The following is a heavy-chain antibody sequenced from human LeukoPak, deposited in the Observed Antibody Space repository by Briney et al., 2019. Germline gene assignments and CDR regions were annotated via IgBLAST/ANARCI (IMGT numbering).Heavy chain of an antibody. CDR1: GYSFIDYY. D-gene: IGHD6-13*01. Sequence: SVKVSCKTSGYSFIDYYIHWVRQAPGQGLEWMGWINSNSADTNYAQNFQGRVTMTRDTSISTAYMELSRLRSDDTALYYCARIGISARGTNFHHWGQGTLVTVSS. V-gene: IGHV1-2*02. CDR2: INSNSADT. CDR3: ARIGISARGTNFHH. J-gene: IGHJ1*01.